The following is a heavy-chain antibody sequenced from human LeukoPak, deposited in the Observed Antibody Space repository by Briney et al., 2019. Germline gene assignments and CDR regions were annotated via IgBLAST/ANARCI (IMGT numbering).Heavy chain of an antibody. J-gene: IGHJ4*02. Sequence: GGSLRLSCAASGFSFSTYNMNWVRQAPGKGLEWVSYISATTGITYYADSVKGRFAISRDNAKNSLYLQLNSLRAEDTAVYYCARDQGWEPPHYFDYWGQGTLVTVSS. D-gene: IGHD1-26*01. CDR3: ARDQGWEPPHYFDY. V-gene: IGHV3-48*01. CDR1: GFSFSTYN. CDR2: ISATTGIT.